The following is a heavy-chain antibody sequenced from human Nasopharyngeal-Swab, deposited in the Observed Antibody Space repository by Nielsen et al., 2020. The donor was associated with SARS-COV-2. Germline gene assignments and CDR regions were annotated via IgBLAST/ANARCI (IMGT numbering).Heavy chain of an antibody. Sequence: ASVKVSCKASGYTFTSYGISRVRQAPGQGLEWMGMINPGSGGTTYAQKFQGRVTMTRDTSTSTVFMDLSSLRSEDTAVYYCARRGRCSGSSCDMDVWGQGTTVTVSS. V-gene: IGHV1-46*01. CDR1: GYTFTSYG. CDR3: ARRGRCSGSSCDMDV. J-gene: IGHJ6*02. CDR2: INPGSGGT. D-gene: IGHD2-2*01.